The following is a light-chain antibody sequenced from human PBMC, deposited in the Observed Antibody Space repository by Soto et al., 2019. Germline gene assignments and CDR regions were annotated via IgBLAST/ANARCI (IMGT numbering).Light chain of an antibody. V-gene: IGKV4-1*01. CDR3: QQYFDVPFT. CDR2: WAS. Sequence: DIVLTPSPYTLAVSVGEGANMKFKCRSVALYKSNNKNHLAWYQQKPGQPPQLIIYWASTRESGVPERFSGSGSGTDFTLTISSLEAEDVAFYWCQQYFDVPFTFGGGTKVDIK. CDR1: SVALYKSNNKNH. J-gene: IGKJ4*01.